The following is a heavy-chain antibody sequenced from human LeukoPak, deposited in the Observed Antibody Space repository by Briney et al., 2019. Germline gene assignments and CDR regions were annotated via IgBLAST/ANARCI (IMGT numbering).Heavy chain of an antibody. CDR3: ARDDFYYGSGSLFYFDY. D-gene: IGHD3-10*01. J-gene: IGHJ4*02. CDR1: GFTFSSYS. CDR2: ISSSSSYI. Sequence: PGGSLRLSCAASGFTFSSYSMNWVRQAPGKGLERVSSISSSSSYIYYADSVKGRFTISRDNAENSLYLQMNSLRAEDTAVYYCARDDFYYGSGSLFYFDYWGQGTLVTVSS. V-gene: IGHV3-21*01.